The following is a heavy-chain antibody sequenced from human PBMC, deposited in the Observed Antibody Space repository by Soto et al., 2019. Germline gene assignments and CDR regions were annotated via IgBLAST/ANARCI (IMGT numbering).Heavy chain of an antibody. J-gene: IGHJ6*02. Sequence: KESGPVLVKPTETLTLTCTVSGFSLSNARMGVSWIRQPPGKALEWLAHIFSNDEKSYSTSLKSRLTISKDTSKSQVVLTMTNMDPVDTATYYCARISRDIVVVPAAIGYYYYGMDVWGQGTTVTVSS. CDR3: ARISRDIVVVPAAIGYYYYGMDV. D-gene: IGHD2-2*02. CDR1: GFSLSNARMG. V-gene: IGHV2-26*01. CDR2: IFSNDEK.